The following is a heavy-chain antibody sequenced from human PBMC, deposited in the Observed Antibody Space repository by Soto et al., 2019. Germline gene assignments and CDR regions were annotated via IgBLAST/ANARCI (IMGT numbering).Heavy chain of an antibody. CDR2: TIPIPGTA. CDR3: ARSQGSSTSLEIYYYYYYGMDV. Sequence: QVQLVQSGAEVKKPGSSVKVSCKASGGTFGSYAISWVRQAPGQGLEWMGGTIPIPGTANYAQEFQGRVTIAADESTSTAYMELSSLRSEDTAVYYCARSQGSSTSLEIYYYYYYGMDVWGQGTTVTVSS. V-gene: IGHV1-69*01. CDR1: GGTFGSYA. J-gene: IGHJ6*02. D-gene: IGHD2-2*01.